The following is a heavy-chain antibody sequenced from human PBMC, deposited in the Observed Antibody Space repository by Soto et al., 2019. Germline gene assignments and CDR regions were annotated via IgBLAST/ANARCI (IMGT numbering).Heavy chain of an antibody. J-gene: IGHJ4*02. V-gene: IGHV4-39*01. D-gene: IGHD3-3*01. CDR3: ARKFTIFGLGDFDY. Sequence: SDTLSLTCTVSGGSISSSSYYWGWIRQPPGKGLEWIGSIYYSGSTYYNPSLKSRVTISVDTSKNQFSLKLSSVTAADTAVYYCARKFTIFGLGDFDYWGQGTLVTVSS. CDR1: GGSISSSSYY. CDR2: IYYSGST.